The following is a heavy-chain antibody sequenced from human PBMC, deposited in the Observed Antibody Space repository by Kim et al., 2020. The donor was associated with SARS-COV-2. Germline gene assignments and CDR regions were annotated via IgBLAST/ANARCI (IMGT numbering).Heavy chain of an antibody. CDR3: ASYGSGSPDAFDI. Sequence: YADSVKGRFTISRDNAKNSLYLQMNSLRDEDTAVYYCASYGSGSPDAFDIWGQGTMVTVSS. D-gene: IGHD3-10*01. V-gene: IGHV3-48*02. J-gene: IGHJ3*02.